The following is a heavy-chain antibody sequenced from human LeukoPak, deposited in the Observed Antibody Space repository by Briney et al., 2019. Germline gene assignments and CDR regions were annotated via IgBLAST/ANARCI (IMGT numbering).Heavy chain of an antibody. CDR1: GYTFTGYY. D-gene: IGHD6-13*01. J-gene: IGHJ6*02. V-gene: IGHV1-69*13. Sequence: SVKVSCKASGYTFTGYYMHWVRQAPGQGLEWMGGIIPIFGTANYAQKFQGRVTITADESTSTAYMELSSLRSEDTAVYYCARGQIGSRHHYYYYYGMDVWGQGTTVTVSS. CDR3: ARGQIGSRHHYYYYYGMDV. CDR2: IIPIFGTA.